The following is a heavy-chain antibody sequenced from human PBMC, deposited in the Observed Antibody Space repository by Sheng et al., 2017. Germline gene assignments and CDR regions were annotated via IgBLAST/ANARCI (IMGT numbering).Heavy chain of an antibody. CDR1: GFTFSSYP. Sequence: QVQLVESGGGVVQPGRSLRLSCAASGFTFSSYPMHWVRQAPGKGLEWVALIAYDGGNKYYADSVKGRFTISRDNSKNTLYLQMNSLRAEDTAVYYCATIIGGTIFGVVNHSIDYWGQGTLVTVSS. CDR3: ATIIGGTIFGVVNHSIDY. V-gene: IGHV3-30*04. CDR2: IAYDGGNK. J-gene: IGHJ4*02. D-gene: IGHD3-3*01.